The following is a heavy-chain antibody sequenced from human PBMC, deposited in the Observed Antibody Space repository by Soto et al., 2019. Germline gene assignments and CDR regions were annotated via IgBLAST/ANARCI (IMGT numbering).Heavy chain of an antibody. CDR2: IYWDDDK. J-gene: IGHJ4*02. D-gene: IGHD1-26*01. CDR1: GFSLSTSGVG. V-gene: IGHV2-5*02. CDR3: ETRLYWDYYFDY. Sequence: QITLKESGPTLVKPTQTLTLTCTFSGFSLSTSGVGVGWIRQPPGKALEWLTLIYWDDDKRYSPSLKRRLTITKATSKNQVVLTLTNMDPVDTATYYCETRLYWDYYFDYWGQGTLVTVSS.